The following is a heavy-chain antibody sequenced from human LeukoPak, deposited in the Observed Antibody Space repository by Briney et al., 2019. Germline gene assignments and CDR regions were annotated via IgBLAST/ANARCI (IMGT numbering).Heavy chain of an antibody. Sequence: GGSLRLSCAASGFTFSDYYMTWIRQAPGKGLEWVSYISSSGTTIYYADSVKGRFTISRDNAKNSLYLQMNSLRAEDTAVYYCARGDCISTSCSSGHFAYWGQGSLVTVSS. CDR3: ARGDCISTSCSSGHFAY. J-gene: IGHJ4*02. V-gene: IGHV3-11*01. D-gene: IGHD2-2*01. CDR2: ISSSGTTI. CDR1: GFTFSDYY.